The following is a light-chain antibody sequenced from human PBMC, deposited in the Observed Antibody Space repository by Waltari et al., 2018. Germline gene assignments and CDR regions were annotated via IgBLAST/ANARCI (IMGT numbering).Light chain of an antibody. Sequence: EIVLTQSPGTLSLSPGERATLSCRASQSISRYLAWYQQKPGQAPRPLIYAASSRVTGIPDRFSGSGSGTDFSLTISRLEPEDFAVYYCQNHERLPAMFGQGTKVEIK. CDR2: AAS. V-gene: IGKV3-20*01. J-gene: IGKJ1*01. CDR3: QNHERLPAM. CDR1: QSISRY.